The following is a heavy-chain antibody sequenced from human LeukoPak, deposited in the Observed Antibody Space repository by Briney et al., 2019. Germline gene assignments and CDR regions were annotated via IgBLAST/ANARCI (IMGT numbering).Heavy chain of an antibody. J-gene: IGHJ6*03. CDR1: GFTFSIYA. D-gene: IGHD6-19*01. CDR2: ISGSGIGGST. CDR3: AKSYSSEENSYYYMDV. Sequence: PGGSLRLSCAASGFTFSIYAMSWVRQAPGTGLEWDSGISGSGIGGSTYHADSVKGRFTTSRDNSKSTLYLEMNSLRAEDTAVYYCAKSYSSEENSYYYMDVWGKGTTVTVSS. V-gene: IGHV3-23*01.